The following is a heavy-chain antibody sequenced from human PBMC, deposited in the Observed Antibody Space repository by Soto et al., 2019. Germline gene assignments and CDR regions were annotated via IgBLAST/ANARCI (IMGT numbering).Heavy chain of an antibody. CDR3: ARGGYDXVWGSYXPFDY. V-gene: IGHV4-30-4*01. CDR1: GGSISSGDYY. Sequence: SETLSLTCSVSGGSISSGDYYWSWIRQPPGKGLEWIGYIYYSGSTYYNPSLKSRVTISVDTSKNQFSLKLSSVTAADTAVYYCARGGYDXVWGSYXPFDYWGQGTPVTVSS. J-gene: IGHJ4*02. CDR2: IYYSGST. D-gene: IGHD3-16*02.